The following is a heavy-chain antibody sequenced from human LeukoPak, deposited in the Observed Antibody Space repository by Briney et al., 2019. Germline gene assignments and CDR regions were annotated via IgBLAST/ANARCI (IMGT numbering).Heavy chain of an antibody. CDR2: ISYDGNEK. CDR1: GFTFSSYG. CDR3: AKISGAGIQKWSIFDY. Sequence: PGGSLRLSCAASGFTFSSYGMHWVRQAPGKGLEWVAVISYDGNEKFYADSVKGRFTISRDNSKNTLCLQMNSLRAEDTAVYYCAKISGAGIQKWSIFDYWGQGTLVTASS. J-gene: IGHJ4*02. D-gene: IGHD5-18*01. V-gene: IGHV3-30*18.